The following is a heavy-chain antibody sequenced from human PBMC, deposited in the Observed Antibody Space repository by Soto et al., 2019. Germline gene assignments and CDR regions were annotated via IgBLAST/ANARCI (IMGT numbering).Heavy chain of an antibody. CDR3: ATERDHYYYGMDV. Sequence: EVQLVETGGGLIQPGGSLRLSCAASGFTVTSNYMSWVRQAPGKGLEWVSFIYSGCSTYYADSVKGRLTIYRDNSKNTLYLQVNSLRAEDTTVYYCATERDHYYYGMDVWGQGTTVTVSS. J-gene: IGHJ6*02. CDR2: IYSGCST. CDR1: GFTVTSNY. V-gene: IGHV3-53*02.